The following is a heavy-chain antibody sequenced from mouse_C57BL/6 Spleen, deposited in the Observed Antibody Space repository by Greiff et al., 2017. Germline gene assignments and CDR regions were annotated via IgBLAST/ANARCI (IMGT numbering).Heavy chain of an antibody. CDR2: IDPSDSYT. CDR1: GYTFTSYW. V-gene: IGHV1-69*01. Sequence: QVQLQQPGAELVMPGASVKLSCKASGYTFTSYWMHWVKQRPGQGLEWIGEIDPSDSYTNYNQKFKGKSTLTVDKSSSTAYMQLSSLTSEDSAVXYCATLYGSSDYAMDYWGQGTSVTVSS. J-gene: IGHJ4*01. D-gene: IGHD1-1*01. CDR3: ATLYGSSDYAMDY.